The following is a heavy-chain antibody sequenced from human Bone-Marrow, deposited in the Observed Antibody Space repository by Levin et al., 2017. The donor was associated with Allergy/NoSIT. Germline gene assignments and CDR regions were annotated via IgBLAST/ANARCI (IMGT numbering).Heavy chain of an antibody. V-gene: IGHV3-7*01. D-gene: IGHD5-24*01. Sequence: LSLTCAASGFTFSNSWMSWVRPAPGKGLEWVANIKEDGSEKYYVHSVKGRFTISRDNAKNSLYVQMNSLRAEDTAVYYCARDQFRRATIGARWFDPWGQGTLVTVSS. CDR2: IKEDGSEK. CDR1: GFTFSNSW. CDR3: ARDQFRRATIGARWFDP. J-gene: IGHJ5*02.